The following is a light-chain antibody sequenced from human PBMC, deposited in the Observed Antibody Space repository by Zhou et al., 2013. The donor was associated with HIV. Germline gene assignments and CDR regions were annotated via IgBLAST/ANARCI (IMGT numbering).Light chain of an antibody. CDR3: QQSYSTPRT. CDR2: AAS. J-gene: IGKJ1*01. CDR1: QSISIY. Sequence: DIQMTQSPSSLSASVGDRVTITCRASQSISIYLNWYQQKPGKPPNLLINAASSLQSGVPSRFSGSGSGTDFTLTISSLQPEDFATYYCQQSYSTPRTFGQGTKVEIK. V-gene: IGKV1-39*01.